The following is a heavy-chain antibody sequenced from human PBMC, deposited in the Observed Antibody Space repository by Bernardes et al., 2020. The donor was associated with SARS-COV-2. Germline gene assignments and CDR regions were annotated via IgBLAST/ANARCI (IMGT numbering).Heavy chain of an antibody. Sequence: SETLSLTCTVSGDSITTGTYYWGWIRQPPGKGLEWIGNIYHSGGTYYNPSLKSRVTIGVDTSKNQFSLTVTSVTAADTAVYYCARIDEVTGRDYWGQGTLVTVSS. CDR3: ARIDEVTGRDY. CDR2: IYHSGGT. D-gene: IGHD6-19*01. J-gene: IGHJ4*02. V-gene: IGHV4-39*01. CDR1: GDSITTGTYY.